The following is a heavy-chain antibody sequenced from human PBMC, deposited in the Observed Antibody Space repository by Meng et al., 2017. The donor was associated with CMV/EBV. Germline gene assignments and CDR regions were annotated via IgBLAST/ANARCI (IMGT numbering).Heavy chain of an antibody. D-gene: IGHD1-7*01. V-gene: IGHV4-4*07. J-gene: IGHJ2*01. CDR1: GASIGSSY. CDR2: IYTSGST. Sequence: HVPLRQSYRGLVNPSATLSLTCLASGASIGSSYWSWIRPPAGKGLEWLGRIYTSGSTNYNPSLKSRVTMSVDTSKNQFSLKLSSVTAADTAVYYCAKSSEQNWNYGGWYFDLWGRGTLVTVSS. CDR3: AKSSEQNWNYGGWYFDL.